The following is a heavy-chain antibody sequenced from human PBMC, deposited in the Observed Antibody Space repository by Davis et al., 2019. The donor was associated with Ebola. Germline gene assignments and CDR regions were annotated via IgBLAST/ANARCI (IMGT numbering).Heavy chain of an antibody. J-gene: IGHJ4*02. CDR1: GFTFSTYS. D-gene: IGHD3-16*01. V-gene: IGHV3-21*01. Sequence: GESLKISCAASGFTFSTYSMSWVRQAPGKGLEWVSSISSDSDYIYYADSVKGRFTISRDNSKNTLYLQMNSLRAEDTAVYYCARSTFFDYWGLGTLVTVSS. CDR2: ISSDSDYI. CDR3: ARSTFFDY.